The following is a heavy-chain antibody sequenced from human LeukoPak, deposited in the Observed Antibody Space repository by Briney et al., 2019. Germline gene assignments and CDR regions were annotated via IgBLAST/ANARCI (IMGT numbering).Heavy chain of an antibody. CDR3: AKQMATTRNFEN. J-gene: IGHJ4*02. D-gene: IGHD1-1*01. CDR2: KGCDGTNK. V-gene: IGHV3-30*14. CDR1: GFSVDSHP. Sequence: LRTYCAACGFSVDSHPMRWLHPPPNKGQERLALKGCDGTNKFHSDSVKGRFSVARDKKVNTIYLRLHSVAENDICTYYCAKQMATTRNFENWGQGTLVAVSS.